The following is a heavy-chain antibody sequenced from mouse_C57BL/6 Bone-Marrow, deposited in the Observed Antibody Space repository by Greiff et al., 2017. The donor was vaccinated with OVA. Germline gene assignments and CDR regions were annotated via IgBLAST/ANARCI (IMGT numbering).Heavy chain of an antibody. D-gene: IGHD2-5*01. CDR2: ISDGGSYT. V-gene: IGHV5-4*01. J-gene: IGHJ1*03. Sequence: EVQGVESGGGLVKPGGSLKLSCAASGFTFSSYAMSWVRQTPEKRLEWVATISDGGSYTYYPDNVKGRFTISRDNAKNNLYLQMSHLKSEDTAMYYCARAYYSNHWYFDVWGTGTTVTVSS. CDR1: GFTFSSYA. CDR3: ARAYYSNHWYFDV.